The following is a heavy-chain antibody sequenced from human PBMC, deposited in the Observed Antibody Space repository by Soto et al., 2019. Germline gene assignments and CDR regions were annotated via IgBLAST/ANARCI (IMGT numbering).Heavy chain of an antibody. J-gene: IGHJ6*02. CDR1: GFTFSSYA. CDR3: ARDTTRYNWNYFSGTPMDV. V-gene: IGHV3-30-3*01. D-gene: IGHD1-7*01. CDR2: ISYDGSNK. Sequence: GGSLRLSCAASGFTFSSYAMHWVRQAPGKGLEWVAVISYDGSNKYYADSVKGRFTISRDNSKNTLYLQMNSLRAEDTAVYYCARDTTRYNWNYFSGTPMDVWGQGTTVTVS.